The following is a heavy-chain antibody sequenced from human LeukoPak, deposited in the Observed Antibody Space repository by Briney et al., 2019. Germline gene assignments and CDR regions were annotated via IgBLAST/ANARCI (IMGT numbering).Heavy chain of an antibody. CDR2: IYYSGST. D-gene: IGHD1-26*01. CDR1: GGSISSGGYY. Sequence: SETLSLTCTVSGGSISSGGYYWSWIRQHPGKGLEWIGYIYYSGSTYYNPSLKSRVTISVDTSKNQFSLKLNSVTAADTALYSCARHYLGGNYPDYFNHWGQGTLVTVSS. V-gene: IGHV4-31*03. J-gene: IGHJ4*02. CDR3: ARHYLGGNYPDYFNH.